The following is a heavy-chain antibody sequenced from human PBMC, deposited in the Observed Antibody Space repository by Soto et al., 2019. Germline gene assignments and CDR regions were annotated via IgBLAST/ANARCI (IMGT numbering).Heavy chain of an antibody. CDR2: ISAYNGNT. J-gene: IGHJ4*02. CDR3: GRVEGFVVVVAVTAY. Sequence: ASVKVSCKASGYAFTSYGISWVRQAPGQGLEWMGWISAYNGNTNYAQKLQGRVTMTTDTSTSTAYMELRSLRSDDGAVFYCGRVEGFVVVVAVTAYWGQGTLVTVSS. V-gene: IGHV1-18*01. D-gene: IGHD2-15*01. CDR1: GYAFTSYG.